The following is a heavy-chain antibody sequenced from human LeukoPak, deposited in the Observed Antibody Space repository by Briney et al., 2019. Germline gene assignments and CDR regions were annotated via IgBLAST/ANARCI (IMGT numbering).Heavy chain of an antibody. J-gene: IGHJ6*02. CDR1: GYTFTSYD. Sequence: ASVKVSCKASGYTFTSYDINWVRQATGQGLEWMGWMNPNSGNTGYAQKFQGRVTMTRNTSISTAYMELSSLRSEDTAVYYCARGLRYFDWLLLPAVWGRGTTVTVSS. V-gene: IGHV1-8*01. D-gene: IGHD3-9*01. CDR3: ARGLRYFDWLLLPAV. CDR2: MNPNSGNT.